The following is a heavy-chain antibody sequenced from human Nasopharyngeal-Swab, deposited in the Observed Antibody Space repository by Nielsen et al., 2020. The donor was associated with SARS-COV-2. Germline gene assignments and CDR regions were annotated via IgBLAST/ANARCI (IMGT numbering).Heavy chain of an antibody. V-gene: IGHV3-64*01. Sequence: GESLKISCAASGFTFSNYAIHCVRQAPGKGLEYVSAIAIGGGSAYYAKSVKGRFTISRDDSKNTVYLEMGSLRAEDRAVYYCARSHSSNCYDYWGQGTLVTVSS. J-gene: IGHJ4*02. CDR1: GFTFSNYA. CDR3: ARSHSSNCYDY. CDR2: IAIGGGSA. D-gene: IGHD2-15*01.